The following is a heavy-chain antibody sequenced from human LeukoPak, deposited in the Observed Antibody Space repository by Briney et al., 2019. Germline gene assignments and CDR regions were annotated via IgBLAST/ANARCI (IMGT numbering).Heavy chain of an antibody. Sequence: SETLSLTCTVSGGSISSYYWSWIRQPPGKGLEWIGYIYYSGSTNYNPSLKSRVTISVDTSKNQFSLKLSSVTAADTAVYYCARVGYSSSLSPSLRHQNWFDPWGQGTLVTVSS. CDR3: ARVGYSSSLSPSLRHQNWFDP. V-gene: IGHV4-59*08. CDR2: IYYSGST. J-gene: IGHJ5*02. D-gene: IGHD6-6*01. CDR1: GGSISSYY.